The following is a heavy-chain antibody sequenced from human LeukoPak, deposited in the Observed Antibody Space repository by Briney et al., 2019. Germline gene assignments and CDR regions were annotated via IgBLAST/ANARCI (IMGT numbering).Heavy chain of an antibody. CDR2: LSGSSRGT. J-gene: IGHJ4*02. Sequence: GGSLRLSCAASGFTFSNYAMTWVRQAPGKGLEWVSSLSGSSRGTYYAGSVEGRFTVSRDNSKNTLYLQMNSLTAEDTALYYCAKDAGTGWYSDLDYWGQGTLVTVSS. CDR3: AKDAGTGWYSDLDY. CDR1: GFTFSNYA. D-gene: IGHD6-19*01. V-gene: IGHV3-23*01.